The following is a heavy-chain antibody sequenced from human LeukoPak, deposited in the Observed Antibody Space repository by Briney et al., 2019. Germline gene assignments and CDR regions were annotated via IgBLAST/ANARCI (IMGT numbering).Heavy chain of an antibody. CDR1: GYSIGTDYY. J-gene: IGHJ4*02. CDR3: MTNYLQGGYFFGH. CDR2: FFHTGNS. Sequence: PSETLSLTCTVSGYSIGTDYYWGWIRQPPGKGLEWIGIFFHTGNSYYNPSLKSRVTISLDTSKDHFSLKLNSVTAADTAVYYCMTNYLQGGYFFGHWGQGALVTVSS. D-gene: IGHD2-8*01. V-gene: IGHV4-38-2*02.